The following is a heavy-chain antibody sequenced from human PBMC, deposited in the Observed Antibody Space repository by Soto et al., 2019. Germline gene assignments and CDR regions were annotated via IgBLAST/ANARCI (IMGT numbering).Heavy chain of an antibody. CDR2: IYPSGST. Sequence: QLQLQESGSGLVKPSQTLSLTCAVSGGSISSGGYSWSWIRQPPGKGLEWIGYIYPSGSTYYNPSLKRRVTISVDRSKNHFSLKLSSGTAADTAVYYWAAGGGLPRYYWGQGTLVTVSS. CDR3: AAGGGLPRYY. D-gene: IGHD5-12*01. CDR1: GGSISSGGYS. V-gene: IGHV4-30-2*01. J-gene: IGHJ4*02.